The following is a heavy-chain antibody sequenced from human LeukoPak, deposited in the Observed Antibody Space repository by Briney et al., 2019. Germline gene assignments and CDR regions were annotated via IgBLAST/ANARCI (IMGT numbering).Heavy chain of an antibody. CDR3: ATDIAAPYVFNI. CDR2: ISAYNGNT. Sequence: GASVKVSCKASGYTFISYGISWVRQAPGQGLEWMGWISAYNGNTNYPHKLQGRVTMTTDTSTSTAYMELRSLRSDDTAVYYCATDIAAPYVFNIWGQGTMVTVSS. D-gene: IGHD6-25*01. J-gene: IGHJ3*02. CDR1: GYTFISYG. V-gene: IGHV1-18*01.